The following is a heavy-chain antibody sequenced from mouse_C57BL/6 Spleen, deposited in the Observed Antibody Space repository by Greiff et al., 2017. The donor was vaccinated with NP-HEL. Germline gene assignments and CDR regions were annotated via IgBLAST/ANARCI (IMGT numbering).Heavy chain of an antibody. V-gene: IGHV1-82*01. CDR2: IYPGDGDT. Sequence: QVQLQQSGPELVKPGASVKISCKASGYAFSSSWMNWVKQRPGKGLEWIGRIYPGDGDTNYNGKFKGKATLTADKSSSTAYMQLSSLTSEDSAVYFCAITTVVAGYAMDYWGQGTSVTVSS. D-gene: IGHD1-1*01. CDR3: AITTVVAGYAMDY. CDR1: GYAFSSSW. J-gene: IGHJ4*01.